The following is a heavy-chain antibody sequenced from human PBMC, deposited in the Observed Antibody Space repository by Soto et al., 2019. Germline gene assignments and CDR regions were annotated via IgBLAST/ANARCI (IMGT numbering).Heavy chain of an antibody. CDR3: VRGKNSAFDY. Sequence: ASVKVSCKASGYTFTSYAMHWVRQAPGQRLEWMGWINAGNGNTKYSQKFQGRVTITRDTSRNQFSLQLNSMTPDDTAIYYCVRGKNSAFDYWGQGTLVTVSS. V-gene: IGHV1-3*01. D-gene: IGHD5-18*01. CDR1: GYTFTSYA. CDR2: INAGNGNT. J-gene: IGHJ4*02.